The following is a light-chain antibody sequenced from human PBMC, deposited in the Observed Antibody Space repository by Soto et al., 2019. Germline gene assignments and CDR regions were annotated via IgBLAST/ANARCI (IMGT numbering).Light chain of an antibody. CDR1: QSLLHSNGYNY. CDR2: LGS. V-gene: IGKV2-28*01. CDR3: MQALQTIT. Sequence: DIVMTQSPLSRPVTPGEPASISCRSSQSLLHSNGYNYLDWYLQKPGQSPQLLIYLGSNRASGVPDRFSGSGSGTDFTLKISRVEADDVGVYYCMQALQTITFGQGTRLEIK. J-gene: IGKJ5*01.